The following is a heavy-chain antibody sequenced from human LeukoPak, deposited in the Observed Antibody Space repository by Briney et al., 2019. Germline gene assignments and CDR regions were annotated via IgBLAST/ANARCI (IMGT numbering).Heavy chain of an antibody. CDR1: GGSISSGGYS. V-gene: IGHV4-30-2*01. J-gene: IGHJ4*02. Sequence: SETLSLTCAVSGGSISSGGYSWSWIRQPPGKGLEWIGYIYHSGSTYYNPSLKSRVTISVDRSKNQFSLKLSSVTAADTAVYYCARTRGYGDYSTDYWGQGTLVTVSS. CDR2: IYHSGST. CDR3: ARTRGYGDYSTDY. D-gene: IGHD4-17*01.